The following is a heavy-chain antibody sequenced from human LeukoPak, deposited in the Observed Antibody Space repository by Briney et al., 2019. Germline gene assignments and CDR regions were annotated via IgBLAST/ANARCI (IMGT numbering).Heavy chain of an antibody. D-gene: IGHD5-18*01. Sequence: GASVKLSCKASAYTFIDYYMHWVRQAPGQGLELMGVINPRGGSTTYAQKFQGRVTMTRDTSTSTLYMELTSLRSEDTAVYYCARRIPSSYGYYFGYWGQGTQVTVSS. V-gene: IGHV1-46*01. CDR2: INPRGGST. J-gene: IGHJ4*02. CDR3: ARRIPSSYGYYFGY. CDR1: AYTFIDYY.